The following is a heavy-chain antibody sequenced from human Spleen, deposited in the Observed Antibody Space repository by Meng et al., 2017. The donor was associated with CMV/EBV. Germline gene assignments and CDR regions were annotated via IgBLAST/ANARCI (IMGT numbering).Heavy chain of an antibody. CDR3: ARDSGSYGDYYYGMDV. V-gene: IGHV1-18*01. CDR1: GYTFTSYG. CDR2: ISAYNGNT. D-gene: IGHD1-26*01. Sequence: ASVKVSCKASGYTFTSYGISWVRQAPGQGLEWMGWISAYNGNTNYAQKRQGRVTMTTDTSTSTAYMELRSLRSDETAVYYCARDSGSYGDYYYGMDVWGQGTTVTVSS. J-gene: IGHJ6*02.